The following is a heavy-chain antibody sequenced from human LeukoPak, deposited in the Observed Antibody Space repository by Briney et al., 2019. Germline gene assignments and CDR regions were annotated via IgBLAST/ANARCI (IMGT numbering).Heavy chain of an antibody. J-gene: IGHJ4*02. CDR1: GGIISSSGYY. V-gene: IGHV4-39*01. CDR2: IYYSGST. CDR3: ARRWDISGWFWH. D-gene: IGHD6-19*01. Sequence: SETLSLTCTVSGGIISSSGYYWGWIRQPPGKGLEWIGSIYYSGSTYNNPSLKSRVTIFVDTSKNQFSLELNSVTAADTAVYYCARRWDISGWFWHWGRGTLATVSS.